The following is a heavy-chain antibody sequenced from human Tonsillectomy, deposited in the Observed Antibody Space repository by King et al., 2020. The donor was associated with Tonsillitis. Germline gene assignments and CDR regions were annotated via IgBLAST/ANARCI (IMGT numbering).Heavy chain of an antibody. Sequence: VQLVESGGGVVQPGRSLRLSCAASGFTFSSYAMHWVRQAPGKGLEWVAMVWFDGSNKYYADSVKGRFTISRDNSKNNLYLQMNSLRAEDTAVYYCARDEGAVGGTFFDYWGQGTLVTVSS. D-gene: IGHD1-26*01. V-gene: IGHV3-33*01. CDR1: GFTFSSYA. CDR3: ARDEGAVGGTFFDY. J-gene: IGHJ4*02. CDR2: VWFDGSNK.